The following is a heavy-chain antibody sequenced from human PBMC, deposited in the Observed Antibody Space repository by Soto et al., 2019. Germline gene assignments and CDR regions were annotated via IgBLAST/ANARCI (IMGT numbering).Heavy chain of an antibody. CDR1: GDSVSSNSAA. V-gene: IGHV6-1*01. Sequence: SQTLSLTCAISGDSVSSNSAAWNWIRQSPSRGLEWLGRTYYRSKWYNDYAVSVKSRITINPDTSKNQFSLQLNSVTPEDTAVYYCARDRGASSSSGYSYGMDVSGQGTTVTVSS. CDR3: ARDRGASSSSGYSYGMDV. D-gene: IGHD6-6*01. J-gene: IGHJ6*02. CDR2: TYYRSKWYN.